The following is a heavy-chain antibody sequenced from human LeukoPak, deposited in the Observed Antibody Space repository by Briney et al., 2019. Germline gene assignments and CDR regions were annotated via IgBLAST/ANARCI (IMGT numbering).Heavy chain of an antibody. J-gene: IGHJ3*02. CDR3: ARDSRGYVAFDI. Sequence: SETLSLTCTVSGGSISSGGYYWSWIRQHPGKGLEWIGYIYYSGSTYYNPSLKSRVTISVDTSKNQFSLKLGSVTAADTAVYYCARDSRGYVAFDIWGQGTMVTVSS. CDR2: IYYSGST. V-gene: IGHV4-31*03. CDR1: GGSISSGGYY. D-gene: IGHD3-22*01.